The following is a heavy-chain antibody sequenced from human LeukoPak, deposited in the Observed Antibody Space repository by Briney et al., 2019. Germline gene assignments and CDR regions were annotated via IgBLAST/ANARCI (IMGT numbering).Heavy chain of an antibody. CDR3: ARAIWYGSGTTAFDY. CDR2: INHSGST. Sequence: SETLSLTCAVYGGSFSGYYWSWIRQPPGKGLEWIGEINHSGSTNYNPSLKSRVTISIDTPKNQFSLKLNSVTAADTAVYYCARAIWYGSGTTAFDYWGQGTLVTVSS. J-gene: IGHJ4*02. CDR1: GGSFSGYY. V-gene: IGHV4-34*01. D-gene: IGHD3-10*01.